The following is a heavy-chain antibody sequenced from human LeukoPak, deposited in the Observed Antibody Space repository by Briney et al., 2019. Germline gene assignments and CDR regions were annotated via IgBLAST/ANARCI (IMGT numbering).Heavy chain of an antibody. CDR2: ISPTDDST. D-gene: IGHD1-26*01. CDR1: GYTFTSYG. Sequence: GASVKVSCKASGYTFTSYGISWVRQAPGQGPGWMGLISPTDDSTLYAHNFQGRVTMTRDTSTSTFYMELNSLTSEDTAVYFCAREPAVWACYFDYWGQGTLVTVSS. V-gene: IGHV1-46*01. CDR3: AREPAVWACYFDY. J-gene: IGHJ4*02.